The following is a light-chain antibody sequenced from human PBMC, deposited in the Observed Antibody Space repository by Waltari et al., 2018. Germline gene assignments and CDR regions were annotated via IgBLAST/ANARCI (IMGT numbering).Light chain of an antibody. CDR1: QSVLSSSNHNNY. Sequence: DIVMTQSPDSLAVSLGERAPITCKSSQSVLSSSNHNNYLAWYQQKPGQPPKLLFYWSSTRESGVPDRFSGSGSGTDFTLTISSLQAEDVAVYYCQQYYNTPYTFGQGTKLEIK. V-gene: IGKV4-1*01. J-gene: IGKJ2*01. CDR2: WSS. CDR3: QQYYNTPYT.